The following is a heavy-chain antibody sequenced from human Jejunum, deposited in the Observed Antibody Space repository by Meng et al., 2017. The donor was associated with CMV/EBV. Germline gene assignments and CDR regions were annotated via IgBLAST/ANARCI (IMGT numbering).Heavy chain of an antibody. Sequence: QLQLQESGPGLVTPSETLSLTCAVSGGSIYTTTYYWGWIRQPPGKGLEWIGSMYYSGSAYYNPSLKNRVTISVDTSKNHFSLKLRSVTAADTAVYYCAKTFLSFPYNWFDPWGQGTLVTVSS. CDR1: GGSIYTTTYY. D-gene: IGHD2/OR15-2a*01. CDR2: MYYSGSA. J-gene: IGHJ5*02. CDR3: AKTFLSFPYNWFDP. V-gene: IGHV4-39*02.